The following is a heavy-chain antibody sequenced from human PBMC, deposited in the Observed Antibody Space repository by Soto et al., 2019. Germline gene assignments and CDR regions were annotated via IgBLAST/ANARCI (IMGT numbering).Heavy chain of an antibody. CDR2: INHSGSI. J-gene: IGHJ3*02. CDR3: ARGPDNCSGGSCYPEVTFDI. D-gene: IGHD2-15*01. V-gene: IGHV4-34*01. CDR1: GGSFSGYY. Sequence: SETLSLTCAVYGGSFSGYYWSWIRQPPGKRLEWIGEINHSGSINYNPSLKSRVTISVDTSKNQFSLKLSSVTAADTAVYYCARGPDNCSGGSCYPEVTFDIWGQGTMVTVSS.